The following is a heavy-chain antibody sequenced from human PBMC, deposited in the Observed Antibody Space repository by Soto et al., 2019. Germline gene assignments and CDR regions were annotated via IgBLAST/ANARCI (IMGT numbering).Heavy chain of an antibody. V-gene: IGHV4-59*02. CDR3: ARVPSGWSSGHGLDV. D-gene: IGHD6-19*01. Sequence: SETLSLTCTVSGASVSSYFWSWVRQPPGKGLEWIGYIYNSGRTNYNPSLKSRVTISLDTSDNDFSLRLTSLTAADTAVYYCARVPSGWSSGHGLDVWGQGTTVTVSS. CDR1: GASVSSYF. J-gene: IGHJ6*02. CDR2: IYNSGRT.